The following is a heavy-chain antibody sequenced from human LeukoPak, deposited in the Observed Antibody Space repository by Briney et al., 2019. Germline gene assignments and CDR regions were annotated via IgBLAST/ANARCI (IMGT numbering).Heavy chain of an antibody. J-gene: IGHJ4*02. V-gene: IGHV1-8*01. CDR3: ARGRSGLAAAGTYDY. CDR2: INPKSGRT. CDR1: GYTFTSSD. D-gene: IGHD6-13*01. Sequence: GASVKVSCKASGYTFTSSDINWVRQATEQGLEWMGWINPKSGRTGYAKKFQDRVSMTMNTSISTAYMEVSSLRFDDTAVYYCARGRSGLAAAGTYDYWGQGTLITVSS.